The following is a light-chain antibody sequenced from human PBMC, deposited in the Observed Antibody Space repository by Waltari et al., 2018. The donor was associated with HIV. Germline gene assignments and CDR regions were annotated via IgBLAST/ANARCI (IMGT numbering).Light chain of an antibody. V-gene: IGLV2-11*01. J-gene: IGLJ3*02. Sequence: QSALTQPRSVSGSPGQSVTISCTGTSSDIGGYNYVSWYQQYPGKAPKVVIYDVSERPSGVPVRFSGSKSGNTASLTISGLQAGDEADYYCCSYAGSYTWLFGGGTKLTVL. CDR1: SSDIGGYNY. CDR2: DVS. CDR3: CSYAGSYTWL.